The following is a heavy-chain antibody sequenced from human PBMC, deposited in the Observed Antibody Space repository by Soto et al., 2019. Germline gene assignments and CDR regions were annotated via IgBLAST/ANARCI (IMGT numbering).Heavy chain of an antibody. CDR3: AEGLIYGRWYAED. CDR2: ITDSGTGT. D-gene: IGHD6-13*01. J-gene: IGHJ4*02. V-gene: IGHV3-23*01. Sequence: EVHLLESGGGLVHPGESLRLSCGASGFTFSGCDMTWVRHAPGKGLEWVSCITDSGTGTYYADSVKGRFTISRDNSKNTMYLQMNNLRVEDTRVYYCAEGLIYGRWYAEDWGQGTLVTVSS. CDR1: GFTFSGCD.